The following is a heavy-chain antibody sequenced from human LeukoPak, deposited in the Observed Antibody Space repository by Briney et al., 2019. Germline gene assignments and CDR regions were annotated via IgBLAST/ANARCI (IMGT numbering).Heavy chain of an antibody. J-gene: IGHJ3*02. CDR1: GYTFTSYG. V-gene: IGHV1-18*01. CDR3: ARDYYGSGSYYHSDAFDI. D-gene: IGHD3-10*01. Sequence: GASVKVSCKASGYTFTSYGISWVRQAPGQGLEWMGWISAYNGNTNYAQKLQGRVTMTTDTSTSTAYMELRSLRSDDTAVYYCARDYYGSGSYYHSDAFDIWGQGTIVTVSS. CDR2: ISAYNGNT.